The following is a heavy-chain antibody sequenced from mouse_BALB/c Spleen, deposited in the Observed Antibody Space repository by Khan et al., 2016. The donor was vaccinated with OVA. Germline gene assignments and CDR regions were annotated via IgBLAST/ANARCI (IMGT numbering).Heavy chain of an antibody. D-gene: IGHD2-13*01. V-gene: IGHV14-3*02. CDR2: IDPANGIT. CDR3: AIDGTDYLYALDY. CDR1: GFKIKDTY. J-gene: IGHJ4*01. Sequence: IQLVQSGAELVKPGASVKLSCTASGFKIKDTYMHWVIQRPEQGLEWIGRIDPANGITDYDPKFQGTATITADTSSYTAYLQFSSLTSEDTAVYYCAIDGTDYLYALDYWGQGTSVTVSS.